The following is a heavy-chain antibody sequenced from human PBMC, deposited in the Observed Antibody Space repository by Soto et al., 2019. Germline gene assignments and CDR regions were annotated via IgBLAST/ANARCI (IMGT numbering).Heavy chain of an antibody. CDR1: GGSVSSYY. J-gene: IGHJ6*04. CDR3: ARDTIAATPAEYHGMDV. D-gene: IGHD6-13*01. CDR2: IYYSGST. Sequence: PSETLSLTCTVSGGSVSSYYWSWIRQPPGKGLELIGYIYYSGSTKYNPSLKSRVTISVDTSKNQFSLKLSSVTAADTAVYYCARDTIAATPAEYHGMDVWGKGTTVTVSS. V-gene: IGHV4-59*02.